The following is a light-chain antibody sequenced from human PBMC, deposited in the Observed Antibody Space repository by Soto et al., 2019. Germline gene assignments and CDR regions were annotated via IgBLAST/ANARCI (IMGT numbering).Light chain of an antibody. CDR1: QTVISTY. Sequence: EIVLTQSPDTLSLSPGDRATLSCRASQTVISTYLAWYHQKPGQAPRLLIYDTSTRATGIPDRFSGSGSGTDFTLTISRLEPEDFAVYFCQQYDKSPYTFGQGTKLEIK. CDR3: QQYDKSPYT. V-gene: IGKV3-20*01. CDR2: DTS. J-gene: IGKJ2*01.